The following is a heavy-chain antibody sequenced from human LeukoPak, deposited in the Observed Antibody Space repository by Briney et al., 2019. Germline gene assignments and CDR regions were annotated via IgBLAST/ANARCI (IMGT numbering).Heavy chain of an antibody. CDR2: IYYSGST. CDR1: GGSISSYY. Sequence: PSETLSLTCTVSGGSISSYYWSWIRQPPGKGLEWIGYIYYSGSTNYNPSLKSRVTISVDTSKNQFSLKLSSVTAADTAVYYCARVGSSSWYELLHFDYWGQGTLVTVSS. J-gene: IGHJ4*02. V-gene: IGHV4-59*01. D-gene: IGHD6-13*01. CDR3: ARVGSSSWYELLHFDY.